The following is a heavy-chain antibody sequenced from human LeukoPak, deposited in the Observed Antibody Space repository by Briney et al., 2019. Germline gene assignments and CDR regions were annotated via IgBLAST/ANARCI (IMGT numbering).Heavy chain of an antibody. J-gene: IGHJ4*02. CDR3: ARDGAVSGYSFDY. Sequence: PSETLSLTCTVSGGSISSYYWGWIRQPPGKGLEWIGNIYHRGTTYYNPSLMTRVNIAVDTSKNQLSLNLTSVTAADTAVYYCARDGAVSGYSFDYWGQGFLVTVSS. CDR2: IYHRGTT. D-gene: IGHD3-22*01. V-gene: IGHV4-38-2*02. CDR1: GGSISSYY.